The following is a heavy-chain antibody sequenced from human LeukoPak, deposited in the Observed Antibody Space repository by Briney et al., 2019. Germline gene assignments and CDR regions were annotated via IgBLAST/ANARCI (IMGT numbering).Heavy chain of an antibody. CDR1: GGSFSGYY. D-gene: IGHD4-17*01. Sequence: SETLSLTCAVYGGSFSGYYWSWIRQPPWKGLEWIGEINHSGSTNYNPSLKSRVTISVDTSKNQFSLKLSSVTAADTAVYYCARAVDDYGDYGNGMDVWGQGTTVTVSS. J-gene: IGHJ6*02. CDR2: INHSGST. CDR3: ARAVDDYGDYGNGMDV. V-gene: IGHV4-34*01.